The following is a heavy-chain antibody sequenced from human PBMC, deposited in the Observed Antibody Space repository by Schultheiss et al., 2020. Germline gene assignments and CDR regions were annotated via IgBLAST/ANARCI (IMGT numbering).Heavy chain of an antibody. CDR1: GYTFTGYY. CDR3: ARGLSGSYRYYYYYMDV. J-gene: IGHJ6*03. V-gene: IGHV1-2*06. Sequence: ASVKVSCKASGYTFTGYYMHWVRQAPGQGLEWMGRINPNSGGTNYAQKFQGRVTMTRDTSISTAYMELSRLRSDDTAVYYCARGLSGSYRYYYYYMDVWGKGTTVTVSS. D-gene: IGHD1-26*01. CDR2: INPNSGGT.